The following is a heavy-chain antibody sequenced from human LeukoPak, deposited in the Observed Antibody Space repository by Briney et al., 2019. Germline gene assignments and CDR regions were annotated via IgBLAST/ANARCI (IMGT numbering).Heavy chain of an antibody. V-gene: IGHV4-4*07. D-gene: IGHD6-13*01. CDR3: AREYSSSWPYNWFDP. CDR2: IYTSGST. CDR1: GGSISSYY. Sequence: PSETLSLTCTVSGGSISSYYWSWIRQPAGKGLEWIGRIYTSGSTNYNPSLKSRVTMSVDTSKNQFSLKLSSVTAADTAVYYCAREYSSSWPYNWFDPWGQGTLVTVSS. J-gene: IGHJ5*02.